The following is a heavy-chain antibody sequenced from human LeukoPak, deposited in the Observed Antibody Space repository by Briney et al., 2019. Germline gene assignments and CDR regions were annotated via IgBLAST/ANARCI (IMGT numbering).Heavy chain of an antibody. V-gene: IGHV3-15*01. CDR1: GFTFSNAW. D-gene: IGHD3-10*01. Sequence: PGGSLRLSCAASGFTFSNAWMSWVRQAPGKGLQWVGRIKSKTDGGTTDYAAPVKGRFTISRDDSKNTLYLQMNSLKTEDTAVYYCTTVHYYGSGSYDYWGQGTLVTVSS. CDR3: TTVHYYGSGSYDY. CDR2: IKSKTDGGTT. J-gene: IGHJ4*02.